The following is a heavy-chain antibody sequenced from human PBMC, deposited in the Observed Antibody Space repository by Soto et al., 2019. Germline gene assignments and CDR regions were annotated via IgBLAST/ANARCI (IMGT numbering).Heavy chain of an antibody. CDR1: GFTFSSYA. Sequence: EVQLLESGGGLVQPGGSLRLSCAASGFTFSSYAMNWVRQAPGKGLEWVSTISGSGGSTYYAHTSTYYADSVKGRFTIFRDNSKNTLYLQMNSLRAEDTAVYYCAKVGGTSHPPIPVDYWGQGTLVTVSS. V-gene: IGHV3-23*01. CDR2: ISGSGGSTYYAHTST. CDR3: AKVGGTSHPPIPVDY. D-gene: IGHD2-2*02. J-gene: IGHJ4*02.